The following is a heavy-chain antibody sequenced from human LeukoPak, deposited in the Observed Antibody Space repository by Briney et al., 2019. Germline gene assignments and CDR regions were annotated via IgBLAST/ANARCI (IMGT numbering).Heavy chain of an antibody. V-gene: IGHV1-18*04. CDR2: ISASNGNT. Sequence: ASVKVSCKASGYTFTSYAISWVRQAPGQGLEWMGWISASNGNTNNAQKLKGRVTMTTDTSTSTAYMELRGLRADDTAVYYCARDLSPWFGELLEPDYYYYGMDVWGKGTTVTVSS. J-gene: IGHJ6*04. CDR1: GYTFTSYA. D-gene: IGHD3-10*01. CDR3: ARDLSPWFGELLEPDYYYYGMDV.